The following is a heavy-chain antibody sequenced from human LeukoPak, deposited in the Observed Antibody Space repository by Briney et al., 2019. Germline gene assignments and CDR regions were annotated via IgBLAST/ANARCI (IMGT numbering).Heavy chain of an antibody. D-gene: IGHD3-22*01. CDR3: ARDGGYYDSSNGFDP. CDR1: GFTFSSYA. J-gene: IGHJ5*02. V-gene: IGHV3-21*01. Sequence: KPGGSLRLSCAASGFTFSSYAMSWVRQAPGKGLEWVSSISSSSSYIYYADSVKGRFTISRDNAKNSLYLQMNSLRAEDTAVYYCARDGGYYDSSNGFDPWGQGTLVTVSS. CDR2: ISSSSSYI.